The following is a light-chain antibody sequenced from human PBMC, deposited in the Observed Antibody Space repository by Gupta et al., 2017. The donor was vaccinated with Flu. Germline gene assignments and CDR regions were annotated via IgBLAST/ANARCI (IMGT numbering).Light chain of an antibody. V-gene: IGKV2-28*01. Sequence: DIVMTQSPLYLPVTPGEPAPIPCRSSQSLLHSNGYNYLDWYLQKPGQSPQLLIYLGSNRASGVPDRFSGSGSGTDFTLKISRVEAEDVGVYYCMQAVQTPVTFGQGTRLEMK. CDR2: LGS. J-gene: IGKJ5*01. CDR3: MQAVQTPVT. CDR1: QSLLHSNGYNY.